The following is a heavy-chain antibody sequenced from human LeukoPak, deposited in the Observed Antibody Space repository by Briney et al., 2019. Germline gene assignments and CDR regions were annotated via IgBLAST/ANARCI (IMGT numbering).Heavy chain of an antibody. Sequence: GGSLRLSCAASGFIVNTNYMTWVRQAPGKGLEWVSVIYSGGSTYYADSVKGRFTISRDNSKNTLYLQMNSPRAEDTAVYYCARYRYYYYMDVWGKGTTVTISS. J-gene: IGHJ6*03. CDR1: GFIVNTNY. CDR3: ARYRYYYYMDV. V-gene: IGHV3-53*01. CDR2: IYSGGST.